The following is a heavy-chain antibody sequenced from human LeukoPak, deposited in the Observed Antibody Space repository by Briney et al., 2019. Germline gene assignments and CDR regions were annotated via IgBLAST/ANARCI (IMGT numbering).Heavy chain of an antibody. CDR1: GFTFSDYY. CDR2: ISSSISYT. V-gene: IGHV3-11*06. Sequence: GGSLRLSCAASGFTFSDYYMSWIHQAPGEGLEWVSYISSSISYTNYADSVKGRFTISRDNAKNSLYLQMNSLRAEDTAVYYCARLGWATAPPDYWGQETLVTVSS. CDR3: ARLGWATAPPDY. J-gene: IGHJ4*02. D-gene: IGHD5-12*01.